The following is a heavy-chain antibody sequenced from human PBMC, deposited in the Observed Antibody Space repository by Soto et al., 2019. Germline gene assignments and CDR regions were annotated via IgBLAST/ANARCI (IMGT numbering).Heavy chain of an antibody. CDR2: INPNSGGT. V-gene: IGHV1-2*04. D-gene: IGHD3-22*01. Sequence: GASVKVSCKASGYTFTGYYMHWVRQAPGQGLEWMGWINPNSGGTNYAQKFQGWVTMTRDTSISAAYMELSRLRSDDTAVYYCARERSEDYYDSSGPLDYWGQGTLVTVSS. CDR3: ARERSEDYYDSSGPLDY. J-gene: IGHJ4*02. CDR1: GYTFTGYY.